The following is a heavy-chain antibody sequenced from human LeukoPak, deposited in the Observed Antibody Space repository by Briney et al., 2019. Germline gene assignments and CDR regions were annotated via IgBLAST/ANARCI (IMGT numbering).Heavy chain of an antibody. V-gene: IGHV3-33*06. CDR3: AKTNGYYSG. Sequence: GGSLRLSCAASGFTFSSYGMHWVRQAPGKGLEWVAVIWYDGSNKYYADSVKGRFTISRDNSKNSLSLQVSSLRAEDTAVYYCAKTNGYYSGWGQGTLVTVSS. CDR2: IWYDGSNK. J-gene: IGHJ4*02. D-gene: IGHD3-22*01. CDR1: GFTFSSYG.